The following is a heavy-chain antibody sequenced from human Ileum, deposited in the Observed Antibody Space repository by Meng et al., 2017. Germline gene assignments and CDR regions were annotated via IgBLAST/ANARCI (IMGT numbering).Heavy chain of an antibody. CDR3: GRDVHWGAADY. CDR1: GFTFTSHW. D-gene: IGHD7-27*01. Sequence: EVQLVESGGGLVPPWGSLRLSCAAYGFTFTSHWMHWVRQVPGKGLVWVSTINVDGSTTFYADSVKGRFTVSRDNAKTTLFLQLNSLRAEDTALYYCGRDVHWGAADYWSQGILVTVSS. V-gene: IGHV3-74*01. CDR2: INVDGSTT. J-gene: IGHJ4*02.